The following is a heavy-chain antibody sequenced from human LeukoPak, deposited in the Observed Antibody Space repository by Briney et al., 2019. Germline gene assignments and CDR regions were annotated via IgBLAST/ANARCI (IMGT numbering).Heavy chain of an antibody. CDR2: IYPNNGAT. V-gene: IGHV1-2*02. CDR3: ARHEPAQMVDFNY. CDR1: GYTFSGTGRY. J-gene: IGHJ4*02. D-gene: IGHD3-10*01. Sequence: ASVKVSCKASGYTFSGTGRYLYWLRQAPGQGLECMGWIYPNNGATAYAQKFQGRVAMTRDTSITTAYMELSRLRPDDTAVYYCARHEPAQMVDFNYWGQATLVTVSS.